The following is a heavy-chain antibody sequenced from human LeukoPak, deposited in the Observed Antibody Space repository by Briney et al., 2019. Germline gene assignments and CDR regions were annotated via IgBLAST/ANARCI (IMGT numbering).Heavy chain of an antibody. D-gene: IGHD6-19*01. CDR1: GFTFSTYA. V-gene: IGHV3-23*01. CDR3: ASSEQWLDRIDY. Sequence: GGSLRLSCAGSGFTFSTYAMSWVRQAPGKGMEWVSAISGSAGSTYYADSVKGRFTISRDNSKNTLYLQMNSLRAEDTAVYYCASSEQWLDRIDYWGQGTLVTVSS. CDR2: ISGSAGST. J-gene: IGHJ4*02.